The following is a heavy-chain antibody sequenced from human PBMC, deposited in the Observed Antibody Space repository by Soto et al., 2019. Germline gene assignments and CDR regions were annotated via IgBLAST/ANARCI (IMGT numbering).Heavy chain of an antibody. D-gene: IGHD2-15*01. J-gene: IGHJ4*02. CDR3: ARGHTCSGGSCYVDY. Sequence: SETLSLTCTVSGGSISSYYWSWIRQPPGKGLEWIGEIDHSGSTNYNPSLKSRVTISVDTSKNQFSLKLSSVTAADTALYYCARGHTCSGGSCYVDYWGQGTLVTVSS. CDR1: GGSISSYY. CDR2: IDHSGST. V-gene: IGHV4-34*01.